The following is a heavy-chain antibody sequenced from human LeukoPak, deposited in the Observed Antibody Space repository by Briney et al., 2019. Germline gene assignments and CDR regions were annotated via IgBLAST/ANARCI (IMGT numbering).Heavy chain of an antibody. Sequence: HPGGSLRLSCAASGFIVSSNYMSWVRQAPGKGLEWVSVIYSGGSTYYADSVKGRFTISRDNAKNSLYLQMNSMRAEDTAVYYCGRGEQQYYHSSRGRFDHWGQGTLVTVSS. CDR2: IYSGGST. V-gene: IGHV3-53*01. CDR1: GFIVSSNY. CDR3: GRGEQQYYHSSRGRFDH. D-gene: IGHD3-22*01. J-gene: IGHJ4*02.